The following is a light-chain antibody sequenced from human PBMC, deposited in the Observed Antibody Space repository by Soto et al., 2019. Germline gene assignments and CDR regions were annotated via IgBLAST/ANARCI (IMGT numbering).Light chain of an antibody. J-gene: IGKJ4*01. V-gene: IGKV1-6*01. CDR3: LQDNMYPLT. CDR1: QDIRND. CDR2: DTY. Sequence: AIQMTQSPSSRSASLADRVTITCRASQDIRNDLGWYQQKPGKAPKVLIYDTYTLQSGVPSRFSGSGSGTDFTLTISSLQPEDIATYYCLQDNMYPLTFGGGTKVDIK.